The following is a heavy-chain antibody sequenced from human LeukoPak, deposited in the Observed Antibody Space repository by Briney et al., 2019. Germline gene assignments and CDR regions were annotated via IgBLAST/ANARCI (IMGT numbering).Heavy chain of an antibody. D-gene: IGHD2-15*01. CDR1: GFSLRTPEMC. V-gene: IGHV2-70*17. J-gene: IGHJ4*02. Sequence: SGPALVKPTQTLTLTCTFSGFSLRTPEMCVTWIRQPPGKALGWLARIDWDDDKFYSPSLRTRLTISKDTPKNQVVLRMTNMDPVDTGTYYCARMTPDSPSFDYWGQGALITVSS. CDR3: ARMTPDSPSFDY. CDR2: IDWDDDK.